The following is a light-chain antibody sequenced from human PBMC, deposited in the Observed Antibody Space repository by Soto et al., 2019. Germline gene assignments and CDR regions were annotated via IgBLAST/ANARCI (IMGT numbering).Light chain of an antibody. CDR3: QQYGSSPPRT. CDR1: QSVSSSY. CDR2: GAS. Sequence: EIVLTQSPGTLSLSPGERATLSCRASQSVSSSYLAWYQQKPGQAPRLLIYGASSRATGIPDRFSGSGSGTYFTLTISRLDPEDFAVYYCQQYGSSPPRTFGQGTKVVIK. J-gene: IGKJ1*01. V-gene: IGKV3-20*01.